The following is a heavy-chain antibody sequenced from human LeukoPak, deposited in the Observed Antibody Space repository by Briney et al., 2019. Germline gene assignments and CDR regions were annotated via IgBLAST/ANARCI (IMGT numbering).Heavy chain of an antibody. V-gene: IGHV3-53*01. J-gene: IGHJ4*02. CDR1: GFTVDNNY. Sequence: GGSLRLSCTTSGFTVDNNYTSWVRQAPGKGLEWVSVIYGAGAGITYYIDSVKGRFTISRDNSRNTVYLQMHSLRAEDTAVYYCARELGDWGQGTLVTVSS. CDR3: ARELGD. CDR2: IYGAGAGIT.